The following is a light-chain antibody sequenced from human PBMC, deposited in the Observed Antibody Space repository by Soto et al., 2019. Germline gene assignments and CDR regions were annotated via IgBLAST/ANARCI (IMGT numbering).Light chain of an antibody. CDR1: QSVSSY. CDR2: DAS. J-gene: IGKJ5*01. V-gene: IGKV3-11*01. CDR3: QQRSNWPLIT. Sequence: EIVLTQSPATLSLSPGERATLSCRASQSVSSYLAWYQQKPGQAPRLLIYDASNRATGIPARFSGSGSGTDFPLTIRSLEHEDFAVYYCQQRSNWPLITFGQGTRLEIK.